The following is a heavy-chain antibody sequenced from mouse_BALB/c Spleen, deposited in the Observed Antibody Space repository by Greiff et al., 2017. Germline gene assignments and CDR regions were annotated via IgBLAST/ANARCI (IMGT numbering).Heavy chain of an antibody. CDR3: ARNSLLRLPYAMDY. J-gene: IGHJ4*01. CDR1: GFSLTSYG. Sequence: VKLQESGPGLVAPSQSLSITCTVSGFSLTSYGVHWVRQPPGKGLEWLGVIWAGGSTNYNSALMSRLSISKDNSKSQVFLKMNSLQTDDTAMYYCARNSLLRLPYAMDYWGQGTSVTVSS. D-gene: IGHD1-2*01. CDR2: IWAGGST. V-gene: IGHV2-9*02.